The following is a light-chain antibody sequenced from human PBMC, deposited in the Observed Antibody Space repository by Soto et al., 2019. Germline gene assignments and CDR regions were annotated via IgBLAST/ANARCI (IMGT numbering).Light chain of an antibody. CDR3: HQRQSWPRT. V-gene: IGKV3D-15*03. J-gene: IGKJ1*01. CDR1: QSVSSN. CDR2: QTS. Sequence: EIVMTQSPATLSVSPGERATLSCRASQSVSSNLAWYQHRPGQAPRLLIYQTSIRAAGIPARFSASGTGTDFTLTISDVQPEDFAVYYCHQRQSWPRTFGQGTKVDI.